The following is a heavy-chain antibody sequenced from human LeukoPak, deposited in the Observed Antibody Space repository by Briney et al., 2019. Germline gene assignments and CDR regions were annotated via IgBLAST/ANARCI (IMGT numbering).Heavy chain of an antibody. CDR2: IIPILGIA. V-gene: IGHV1-69*04. J-gene: IGHJ4*02. CDR1: GGTFSSYA. Sequence: ASVKVSCKASGGTFSSYAISWVRQAPGQGLEWMGRIIPILGIANYAQKFQGRVTITADKSTSTAYMELSSLRSEDTAVYYCAGGGKVVSFFDYWGQGTLVTVSS. CDR3: AGGGKVVSFFDY. D-gene: IGHD4-23*01.